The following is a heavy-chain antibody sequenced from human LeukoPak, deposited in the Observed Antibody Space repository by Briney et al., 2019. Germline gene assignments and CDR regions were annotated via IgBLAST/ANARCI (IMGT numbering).Heavy chain of an antibody. V-gene: IGHV3-30-3*01. D-gene: IGHD2-8*01. J-gene: IGHJ4*02. CDR1: GFTFSSYT. CDR2: ISYAGSNN. Sequence: GGSLRLSCAASGFTFSSYTMDWVRQAPGKGLEWVARISYAGSNNYYADSVKGRFTISRDNAKNTLFLQMNSLRAEDTAVYYCASGSFCTNGVCYKGFDYWGQGTLVSVSS. CDR3: ASGSFCTNGVCYKGFDY.